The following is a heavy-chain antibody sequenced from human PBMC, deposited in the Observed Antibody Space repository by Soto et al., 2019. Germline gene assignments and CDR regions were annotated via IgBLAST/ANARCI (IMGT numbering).Heavy chain of an antibody. V-gene: IGHV3-21*01. CDR2: ISSSSSYI. J-gene: IGHJ6*02. CDR3: AREGDIVATYYYYGMDV. CDR1: GFTFSSYS. Sequence: EVQLVESGGGLVKPGGSLRLSCAASGFTFSSYSMNWVRQAPGKGLEWVSSISSSSSYIYYADSGKGRFTISRDNAKNSPYLQMNSLRAEDTAVYYCAREGDIVATYYYYGMDVWGQGTTVTVSS. D-gene: IGHD5-12*01.